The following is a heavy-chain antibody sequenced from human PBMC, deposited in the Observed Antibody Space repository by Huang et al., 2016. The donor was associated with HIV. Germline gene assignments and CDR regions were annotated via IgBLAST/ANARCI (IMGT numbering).Heavy chain of an antibody. CDR1: GGSFSGYY. V-gene: IGHV4-34*01. CDR3: ARGQGGYYYYYMDV. Sequence: QVQLQQWGAGLLRPSETLSLTCAVYGGSFSGYYGTWIRQPPGKGLGWSGEINHSESTNSNPSLKSRVTISVDTSRNQFSLTLTSVTAADTAVYYCARGQGGYYYYYMDVWGKGTTVTVSS. CDR2: INHSEST. J-gene: IGHJ6*03.